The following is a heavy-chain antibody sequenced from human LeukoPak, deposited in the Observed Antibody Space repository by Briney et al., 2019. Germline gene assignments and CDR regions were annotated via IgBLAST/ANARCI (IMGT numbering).Heavy chain of an antibody. J-gene: IGHJ6*02. CDR2: IIPIFGTA. CDR1: GGTFSSYA. CDR3: ATSSYYYYYGMDV. V-gene: IGHV1-69*06. Sequence: SVKVSCKASGGTFSSYAISWVRQAPGQGLEWMGGIIPIFGTANYAQKFQGRVTMTEDTSTDTAYMELSSLRSEDTAVYYCATSSYYYYYGMDVWGQGTTVTVSS.